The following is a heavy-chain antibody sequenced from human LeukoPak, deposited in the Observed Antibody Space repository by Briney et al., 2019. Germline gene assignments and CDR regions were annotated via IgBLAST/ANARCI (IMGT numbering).Heavy chain of an antibody. CDR2: IRYDGTEK. CDR3: TKGENYDLDY. Sequence: GGSLRLSCAASGFTFRDYGMHWVRQAPGKGLEWVAFIRYDGTEKYYADSVRGRFTFSRDNSKNTLYLLMNSLRTDDTAVYYCTKGENYDLDYWGQGTLVTVSS. V-gene: IGHV3-30*02. J-gene: IGHJ4*02. D-gene: IGHD3-3*01. CDR1: GFTFRDYG.